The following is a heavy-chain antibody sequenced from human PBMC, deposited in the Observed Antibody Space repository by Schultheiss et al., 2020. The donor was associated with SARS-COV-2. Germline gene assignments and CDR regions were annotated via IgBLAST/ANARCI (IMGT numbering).Heavy chain of an antibody. V-gene: IGHV3-11*04. CDR2: ISSSGSTI. Sequence: GGSLRLSCAASGFTVSSNYMSWVRQAPGKGLEWVSYISSSGSTIYYADSVKGRFTISRDNAKNSLYLQMNSLRAEDTAVYYCARGQFYYDSSGYRWWGQGTLVTVSS. CDR1: GFTVSSNY. D-gene: IGHD3-22*01. CDR3: ARGQFYYDSSGYRW. J-gene: IGHJ4*02.